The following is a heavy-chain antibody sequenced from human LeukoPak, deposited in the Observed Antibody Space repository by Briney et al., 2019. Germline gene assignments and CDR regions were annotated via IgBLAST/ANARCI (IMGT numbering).Heavy chain of an antibody. D-gene: IGHD6-19*01. CDR1: GYTFRSYG. J-gene: IGHJ4*02. V-gene: IGHV1-18*01. CDR2: ISAYNGNT. Sequence: ASVKVSCKASGYTFRSYGISWVRQAPGQGLEWMGWISAYNGNTNYVQKLQGRVTMTTDTSTSTDYMELRSLRSDDTAVYYCARDFGIAVAGTYGYWGQGTLVTVSS. CDR3: ARDFGIAVAGTYGY.